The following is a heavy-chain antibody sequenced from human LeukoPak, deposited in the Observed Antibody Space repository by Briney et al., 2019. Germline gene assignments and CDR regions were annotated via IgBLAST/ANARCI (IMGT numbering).Heavy chain of an antibody. D-gene: IGHD3-10*01. Sequence: GGSLRLSCAASGFTFSDYYMSWIRQAPGKGLEWVSYISSSGSTMYYADSVKGRFTISRDNSKNTLYLQMNSLRAEDTAVYYCAKASTSYYYDYYYYGMDVWGQGTTVTVSS. CDR2: ISSSGSTM. CDR1: GFTFSDYY. V-gene: IGHV3-11*01. J-gene: IGHJ6*02. CDR3: AKASTSYYYDYYYYGMDV.